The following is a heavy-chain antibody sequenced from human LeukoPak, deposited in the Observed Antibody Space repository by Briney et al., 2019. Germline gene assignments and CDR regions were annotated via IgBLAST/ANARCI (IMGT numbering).Heavy chain of an antibody. CDR2: INHSGST. J-gene: IGHJ4*02. CDR1: GGSFSGYY. CDR3: TRHQTNNYGPGTPFDF. Sequence: PSETLSLTRAVYGGSFSGYYWSWIRQPPGKGLEWIGEINHSGSTNYNPSLKSRVTISVDTSNNQFSLNMNSVTAADTAVYFCTRHQTNNYGPGTPFDFWGQGTLVSVSS. V-gene: IGHV4-34*01. D-gene: IGHD3-10*01.